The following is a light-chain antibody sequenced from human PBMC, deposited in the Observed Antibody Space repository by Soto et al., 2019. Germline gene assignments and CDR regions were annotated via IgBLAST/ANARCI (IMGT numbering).Light chain of an antibody. J-gene: IGLJ1*01. Sequence: QSVLTQPASVSGSPGQSITISCTGTSSDIGTYDYVSWYQQHPGKAPTLIIYEVSNRPSGVSHRFSGSQSGNTASLTISGLQAEDEADYYCSSYTSSSTYVFGTGTKVTVL. CDR1: SSDIGTYDY. V-gene: IGLV2-14*01. CDR3: SSYTSSSTYV. CDR2: EVS.